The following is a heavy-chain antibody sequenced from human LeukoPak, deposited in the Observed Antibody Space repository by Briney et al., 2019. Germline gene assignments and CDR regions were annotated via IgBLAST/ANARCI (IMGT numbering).Heavy chain of an antibody. V-gene: IGHV3-49*04. CDR3: TTDLLRWEITLGC. CDR1: GFTFGDFA. J-gene: IGHJ4*01. CDR2: IRSKAYGGTP. D-gene: IGHD4-23*01. Sequence: GGSLRLSCTASGFTFGDFAMSWVRPAPGKGLERVDFIRSKAYGGTPEHAASLNGRFTISRDDSTSITYLQMNSQKTEDTAVYYCTTDLLRWEITLGCWGHGNLVTVSS.